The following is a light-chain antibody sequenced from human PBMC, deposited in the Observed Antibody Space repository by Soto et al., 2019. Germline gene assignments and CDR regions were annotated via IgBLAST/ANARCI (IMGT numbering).Light chain of an antibody. CDR2: AAS. CDR1: QSISSY. V-gene: IGKV1-39*01. J-gene: IGKJ2*03. CDR3: QQYYSSYS. Sequence: DIQMTQSPSSLSASVGDRVTITCRASQSISSYLNWYQQKPGKAPKLLIYAASSLQSGVPSRFSGSGSGTEFMLTISRLQSEDFATYYCQQYYSSYSFGQGTKVEIK.